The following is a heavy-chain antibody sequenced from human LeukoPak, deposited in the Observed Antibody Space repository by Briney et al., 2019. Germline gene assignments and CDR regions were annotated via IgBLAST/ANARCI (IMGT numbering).Heavy chain of an antibody. J-gene: IGHJ5*02. D-gene: IGHD6-19*01. CDR3: AKGYSNGYGA. CDR1: GASINNNF. V-gene: IGHV3-23*01. Sequence: PSETLSLTCTVSGASINNNFWTWIRQPPGKGLEWVSTISGSGASTYYADAVRGRFTISRDNSRNTLQLQMNSLRAEDTAVYYCAKGYSNGYGAWGQGTLVTVSS. CDR2: ISGSGAST.